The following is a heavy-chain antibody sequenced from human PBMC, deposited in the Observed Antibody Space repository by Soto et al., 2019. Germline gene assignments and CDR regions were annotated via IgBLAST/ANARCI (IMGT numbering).Heavy chain of an antibody. CDR3: ARADSYDEGIDY. Sequence: QVQLVESGGGVVQPGRSLRLSCAASGFTFSSYAMHWVRQAPGKGLEWVAVISYDGSNKYYADSVKGRFTISRDNSKNTLYLQMNNLRVEDTAVYYCARADSYDEGIDYWGQGTLVTVSS. CDR1: GFTFSSYA. V-gene: IGHV3-30-3*01. CDR2: ISYDGSNK. D-gene: IGHD3-22*01. J-gene: IGHJ4*02.